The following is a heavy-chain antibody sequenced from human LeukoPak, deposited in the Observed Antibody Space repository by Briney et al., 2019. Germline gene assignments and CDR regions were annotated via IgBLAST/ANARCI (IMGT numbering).Heavy chain of an antibody. CDR3: ARHTGRFVVVPGAILGWFDP. CDR2: IYYSGST. Sequence: SETLSLTCTVSGGSISSYYWSWIRQPPGKGLEWIGYIYYSGSTNYNPSLKSRVTISVDTSKNHFSLKLSSVTAADTAVYYCARHTGRFVVVPGAILGWFDPWGQGTLVTVSS. V-gene: IGHV4-59*08. D-gene: IGHD2-2*01. J-gene: IGHJ5*02. CDR1: GGSISSYY.